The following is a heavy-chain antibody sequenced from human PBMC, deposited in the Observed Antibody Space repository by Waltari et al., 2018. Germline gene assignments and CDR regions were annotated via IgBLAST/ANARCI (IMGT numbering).Heavy chain of an antibody. V-gene: IGHV1-69*10. J-gene: IGHJ5*02. Sequence: QVQLVQSGAEVKKPGSSVKVSCKASGGTFSSYAISWVRQAPGQGLEWMGGIIPILGIANNAQKFHGRVTITADKSTSTAYMGLSSLGSEDTAVYYGARDHGCSSTSCYEFPVWFDPWGQGTLVTVSS. CDR2: IIPILGIA. CDR1: GGTFSSYA. D-gene: IGHD2-2*01. CDR3: ARDHGCSSTSCYEFPVWFDP.